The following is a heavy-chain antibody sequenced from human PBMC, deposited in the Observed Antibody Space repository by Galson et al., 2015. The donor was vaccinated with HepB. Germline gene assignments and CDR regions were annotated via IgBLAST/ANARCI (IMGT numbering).Heavy chain of an antibody. Sequence: SLRLSCAASGFTFSSYSMNWVRQAPGKGLEWVSYISSSSSTIYYADSVKGRFTISRDNAKNSLYLQMNSLRAEDTAVYYCASALGSSSSSWDYYYYMDVWGKGTTVTVSS. CDR1: GFTFSSYS. CDR2: ISSSSSTI. CDR3: ASALGSSSSSWDYYYYMDV. V-gene: IGHV3-48*01. J-gene: IGHJ6*03. D-gene: IGHD6-6*01.